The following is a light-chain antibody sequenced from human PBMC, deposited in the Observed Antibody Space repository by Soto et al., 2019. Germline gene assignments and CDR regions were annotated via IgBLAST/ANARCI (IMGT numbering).Light chain of an antibody. J-gene: IGKJ1*01. CDR3: QHYNSYSEA. CDR1: QTISSC. Sequence: IRMSQSPASLSASTGDRITIPCRASQTISSCLAWYQEKPGKAPVLLIYKASTLKSGVPSRSSGSGSGTEFTLTISSLQPDDFATYYCQHYNSYSEAFGQGTKVDIK. CDR2: KAS. V-gene: IGKV1-5*03.